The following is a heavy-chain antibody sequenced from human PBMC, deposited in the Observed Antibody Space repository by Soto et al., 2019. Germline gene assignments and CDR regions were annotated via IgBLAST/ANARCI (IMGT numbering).Heavy chain of an antibody. J-gene: IGHJ3*01. Sequence: SLQVSCTSSGGIFNSFAISWVRQAPGQGLEWMGGILPVFGTPSNSPNFQGRITITADRSTATAYMELSSLRFEDTAVYYCARAAAPGLTGSLDGWGQGTRLTVAS. CDR3: ARAAAPGLTGSLDG. CDR2: ILPVFGTP. CDR1: GGIFNSFA. V-gene: IGHV1-69*06. D-gene: IGHD6-13*01.